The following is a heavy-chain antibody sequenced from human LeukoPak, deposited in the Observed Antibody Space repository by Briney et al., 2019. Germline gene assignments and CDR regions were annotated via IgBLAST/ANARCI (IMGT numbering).Heavy chain of an antibody. Sequence: SETLSLTCTVSGGSISSYYWSWIRQPAGKGLEWIGRITSGSTNYNPSLKSRVTMSVDTSKNHFSLKLSSVTAADTAVYYCARESPPDAFDIWGRGTVVTVSS. CDR1: GGSISSYY. V-gene: IGHV4-4*07. CDR3: ARESPPDAFDI. CDR2: ITSGST. J-gene: IGHJ3*02.